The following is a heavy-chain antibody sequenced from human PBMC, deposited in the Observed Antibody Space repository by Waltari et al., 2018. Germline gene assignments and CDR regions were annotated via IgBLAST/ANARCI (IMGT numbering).Heavy chain of an antibody. D-gene: IGHD3-22*01. J-gene: IGHJ4*02. CDR1: GGSLSSYY. CDR3: ARHGSYYDSSGYYLDY. Sequence: QVQLQESGPGLVKPSETLSLTCTASGGSLSSYYWSWIRQPPGKGLEWIGYIYYSGSTNYNPSLKSRVTISVDTSKNQFSLKLSSVTAADTAVYYCARHGSYYDSSGYYLDYWGQGTLVTVSS. CDR2: IYYSGST. V-gene: IGHV4-59*08.